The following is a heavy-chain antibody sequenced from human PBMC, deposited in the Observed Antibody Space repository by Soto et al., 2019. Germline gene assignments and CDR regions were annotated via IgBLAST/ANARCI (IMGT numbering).Heavy chain of an antibody. J-gene: IGHJ4*02. CDR3: ARDKRNYFEY. CDR1: GFTCSSCG. V-gene: IGHV3-33*01. Sequence: GGSLRLSCAACGFTCSSCGMHWVRQAPGKGLEWVAVIWYDGSNKYYADSVKGRFTISRDNSKNTLYLQMNSLRAEDTAVYYCARDKRNYFEYWGQGTLVTVSS. CDR2: IWYDGSNK.